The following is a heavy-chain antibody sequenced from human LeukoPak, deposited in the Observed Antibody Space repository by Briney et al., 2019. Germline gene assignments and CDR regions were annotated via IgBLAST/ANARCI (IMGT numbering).Heavy chain of an antibody. CDR1: GYSINGGYY. CDR2: IYHSGST. V-gene: IGHV4-38-2*02. CDR3: AREVRSLPSPTYYYDSSGYSWTRGRKNCFDP. D-gene: IGHD3-22*01. J-gene: IGHJ5*02. Sequence: SETLSLTCIVSGYSINGGYYWGWIRQPPGKGLEWIGNIYHSGSTSYNPSLKSRATISIDTSKNQFSLRLSSVTAADTAVYYCAREVRSLPSPTYYYDSSGYSWTRGRKNCFDPWGQGTLVTVSS.